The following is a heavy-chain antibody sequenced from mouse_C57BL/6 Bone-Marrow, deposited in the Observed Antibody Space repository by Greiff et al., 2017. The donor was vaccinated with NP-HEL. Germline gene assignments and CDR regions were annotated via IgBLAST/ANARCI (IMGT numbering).Heavy chain of an antibody. V-gene: IGHV1-69*01. CDR3: ARSRPPDY. CDR1: GYTFTSYW. J-gene: IGHJ2*01. CDR2: IDPSDSYT. Sequence: QVQLQQPGAELVMPGASVKLSCKASGYTFTSYWMHWVKQRPGQGLEWIGEIDPSDSYTNYNQKFKGKSTLTVDKSSSTAYMRLSSLTSEDSAVYYCARSRPPDYWGQGTTLTVSS.